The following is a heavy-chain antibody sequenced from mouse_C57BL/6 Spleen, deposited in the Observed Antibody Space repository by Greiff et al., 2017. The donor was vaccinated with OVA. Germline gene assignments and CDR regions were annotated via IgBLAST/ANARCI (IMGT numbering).Heavy chain of an antibody. J-gene: IGHJ3*01. CDR1: GYTFTSYW. V-gene: IGHV1-72*01. CDR3: ARAYYGSSPSWFAY. D-gene: IGHD1-1*01. CDR2: IDPNSGGT. Sequence: QVQLQQPGAELVKPGASVKLSCKASGYTFTSYWMPWVKQRPGRGLEWIGRIDPNSGGTTYNEKFTSKATLTVDKPSSTAYMQRSSLTSEDSAVYYCARAYYGSSPSWFAYWGQGTLVTVSA.